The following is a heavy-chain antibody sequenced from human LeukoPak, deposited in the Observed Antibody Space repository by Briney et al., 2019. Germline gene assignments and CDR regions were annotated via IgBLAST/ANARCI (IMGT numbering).Heavy chain of an antibody. CDR3: AGSMGGSKGSYYGMDV. D-gene: IGHD1-26*01. Sequence: SETLSLTCTVSGGSISSYYWSWIRQPPGKGLEWIGYIYYSGSTNNNPSIKRRITISVDTSKNQFSLKQSSVTAADAAVYYCAGSMGGSKGSYYGMDVWGQGTTATVSS. CDR2: IYYSGST. V-gene: IGHV4-59*01. CDR1: GGSISSYY. J-gene: IGHJ6*02.